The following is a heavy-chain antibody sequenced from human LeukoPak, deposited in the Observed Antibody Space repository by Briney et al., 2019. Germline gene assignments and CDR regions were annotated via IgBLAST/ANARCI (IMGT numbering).Heavy chain of an antibody. CDR1: GYTFTSYV. D-gene: IGHD3-16*01. J-gene: IGHJ4*02. CDR2: INAGNGNT. CDR3: ARWYYDYVWGSYQDDY. Sequence: ASVKVSCKASGYTFTSYVIHWVRQAPGQRLEWMGWINAGNGNTKYSQEFQDRVTITRDTSASTAYMELSSLRSDDTAVYYCARWYYDYVWGSYQDDYWGQGTLVTVSS. V-gene: IGHV1-3*01.